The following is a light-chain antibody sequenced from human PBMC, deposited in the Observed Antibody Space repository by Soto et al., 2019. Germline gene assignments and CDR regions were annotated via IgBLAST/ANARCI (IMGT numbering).Light chain of an antibody. CDR1: QTVTSW. CDR2: DGS. Sequence: DIQMTQSPSTLSASVGDRVTITCRASQTVTSWLAWYQQKPGKPPKLLIYDGSSWESGVSSRFRGSGSGTEFTLAISSVRPEDFATDYCQQYSSYPYTFGQGTRLEIK. J-gene: IGKJ2*01. V-gene: IGKV1-5*01. CDR3: QQYSSYPYT.